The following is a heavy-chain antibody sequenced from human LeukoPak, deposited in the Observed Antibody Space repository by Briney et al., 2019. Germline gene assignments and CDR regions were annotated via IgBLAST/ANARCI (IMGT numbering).Heavy chain of an antibody. CDR2: VSGNGGGT. V-gene: IGHV3-23*01. CDR1: GFTFGDYA. J-gene: IGHJ4*02. CDR3: AKHMTSVTTNFEH. Sequence: PGGSLRLSCTASGFTFGDYAMSWVRQAPGKGLEWVSSVSGNGGGTYYADSAKGRFTISRGNSENTLYLQMNGLRAEDTAVYYCAKHMTSVTTNFEHWGQGTLVTSSS. D-gene: IGHD4-17*01.